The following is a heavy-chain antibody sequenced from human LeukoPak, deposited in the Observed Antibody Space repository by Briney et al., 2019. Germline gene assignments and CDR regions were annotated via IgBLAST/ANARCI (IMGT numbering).Heavy chain of an antibody. D-gene: IGHD3-3*01. CDR2: ISYDGSNK. V-gene: IGHV3-30-3*01. CDR1: GFTFSSYA. J-gene: IGHJ1*01. Sequence: GGSLRLSCAASGFTFSSYAMHWVRQAPGKGLEWVAVISYDGSNKYYADSVKGRFTISRDNSKNTLYLQMNSLRAEDTAVYYCAREGLRFLEWLLYRSEYFQHWGQGTLVTVSS. CDR3: AREGLRFLEWLLYRSEYFQH.